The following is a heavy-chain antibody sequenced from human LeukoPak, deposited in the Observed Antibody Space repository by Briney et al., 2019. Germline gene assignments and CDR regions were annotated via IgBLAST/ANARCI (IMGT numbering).Heavy chain of an antibody. D-gene: IGHD3-22*01. J-gene: IGHJ4*02. Sequence: GGSLRLSCAASGFTFSSYSMNWVRQAPGKGLEWVSYISSSSSTIYYADSVKGRFTISRDNSKNTLYLQMNSLRAEDTAVYYCAKGTYYYDSSGSPQPYFDYWGQGTLVTVSS. CDR3: AKGTYYYDSSGSPQPYFDY. CDR1: GFTFSSYS. CDR2: ISSSSSTI. V-gene: IGHV3-48*01.